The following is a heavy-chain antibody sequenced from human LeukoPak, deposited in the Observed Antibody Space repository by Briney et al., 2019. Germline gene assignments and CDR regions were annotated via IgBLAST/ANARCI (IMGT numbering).Heavy chain of an antibody. V-gene: IGHV3-21*06. J-gene: IGHJ4*02. CDR2: ISSSSSYI. CDR1: GFTSDTYN. Sequence: GGSLRLSCAASGFTSDTYNFNWVRQAPGKGLEWVSSISSSSSYIYHADSVKGRFIISRDNAKNSLYLQMNSLRPEDTAVYYCARRSIAVAAPFDYWGQGTLVTVSS. CDR3: ARRSIAVAAPFDY. D-gene: IGHD6-19*01.